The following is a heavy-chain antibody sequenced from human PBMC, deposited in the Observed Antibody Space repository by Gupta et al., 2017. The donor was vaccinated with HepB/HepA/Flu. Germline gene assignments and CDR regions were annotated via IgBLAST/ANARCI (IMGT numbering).Heavy chain of an antibody. D-gene: IGHD1-26*01. CDR2: LKSSDSDGTE. Sequence: EVHLLESGGGLVQPGGSLTLSCAASGFSFSSSAMTWVRQAPGKGLEWVSGLKSSDSDGTEYDADAGKGRFTISRDNSKNTLYLQMNSLKAEDTAVYYCAKDLTGTYPDYFDSWGQGTLVTVSS. CDR1: GFSFSSSA. V-gene: IGHV3-23*01. J-gene: IGHJ4*02. CDR3: AKDLTGTYPDYFDS.